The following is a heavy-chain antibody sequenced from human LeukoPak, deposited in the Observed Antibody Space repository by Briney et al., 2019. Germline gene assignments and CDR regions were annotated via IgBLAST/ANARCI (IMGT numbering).Heavy chain of an antibody. Sequence: GESLKISCKGSGYNFTNYWIGWVRQLPGKGLEWMGIIYPGDSDTTYSPSFQGQVTISADKSISTAYLQWSSLKASDTAMYYCARRRDGYNYVGTDYWGQGTLVTVSS. J-gene: IGHJ4*02. CDR1: GYNFTNYW. V-gene: IGHV5-51*01. CDR3: ARRRDGYNYVGTDY. CDR2: IYPGDSDT. D-gene: IGHD5-24*01.